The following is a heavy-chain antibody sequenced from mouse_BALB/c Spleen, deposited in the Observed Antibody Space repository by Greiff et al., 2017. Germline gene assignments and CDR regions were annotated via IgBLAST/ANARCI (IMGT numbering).Heavy chain of an antibody. D-gene: IGHD2-3*01. CDR2: INPYNGAT. V-gene: IGHV1-31*01. CDR3: ARAGSYDGYYGWYFDV. Sequence: VQLKESGPELVKPGASVKISCKASGYSFTGYYMHWVKQSHVKSLEWIGRINPYNGATSYNQNFKDKASLTVDKSSSTAYMELHSLTSEDSAVYYCARAGSYDGYYGWYFDVWGAGTTVTVSS. CDR1: GYSFTGYY. J-gene: IGHJ1*01.